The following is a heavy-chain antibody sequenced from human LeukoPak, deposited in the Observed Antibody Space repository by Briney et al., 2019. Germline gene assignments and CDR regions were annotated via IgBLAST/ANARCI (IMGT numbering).Heavy chain of an antibody. CDR3: TSQKTSSLRP. J-gene: IGHJ5*02. Sequence: AGGSLRLSCAASGFTVSSNYMSWVRQAPGKGLEWVGRIRSKANSYATAYAASVKGRFTISRDDSKNTAYLQMNSLKTEDTAVYYCTSQKTSSLRPWGQGTLVTVSS. V-gene: IGHV3-73*01. CDR1: GFTVSSNY. CDR2: IRSKANSYAT.